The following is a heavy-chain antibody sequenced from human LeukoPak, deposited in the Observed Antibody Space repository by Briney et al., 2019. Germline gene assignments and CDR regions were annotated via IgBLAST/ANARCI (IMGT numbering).Heavy chain of an antibody. CDR1: GFTFSSYS. CDR2: ISSSSSYI. Sequence: KAGGSLRLSCAASGFTFSSYSMNWVRQAPGKGLEWVSSISSSSSYIYYADSVKGRFTISRDNAKNSLYLQMNSLRAEDTAVYYCAMTYYYDSSDATPFDYWGQGTLVTVSS. J-gene: IGHJ4*02. D-gene: IGHD3-22*01. V-gene: IGHV3-21*01. CDR3: AMTYYYDSSDATPFDY.